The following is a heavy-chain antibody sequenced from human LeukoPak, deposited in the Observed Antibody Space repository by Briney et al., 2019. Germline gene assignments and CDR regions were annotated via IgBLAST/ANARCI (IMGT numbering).Heavy chain of an antibody. CDR3: ARDSIVGATRHYYYGMDV. CDR1: GGSISSYY. CDR2: IYYSGST. J-gene: IGHJ6*02. Sequence: SETLSLTCTVSGGSISSYYWSWIRQPPGKGLEWIGYIYYSGSTNYNPSLKSRVTISVDTSKNQFSLKLSSVTAADTAVYYCARDSIVGATRHYYYGMDVWGQGTTVTVSS. D-gene: IGHD1-26*01. V-gene: IGHV4-59*01.